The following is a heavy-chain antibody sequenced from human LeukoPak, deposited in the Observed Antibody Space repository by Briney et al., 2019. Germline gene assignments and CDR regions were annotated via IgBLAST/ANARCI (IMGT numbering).Heavy chain of an antibody. CDR1: GFTFSSYA. CDR3: SSKILTGYYMGSFDY. D-gene: IGHD3-9*01. CDR2: ISGSGGST. V-gene: IGHV3-23*01. Sequence: GGSLRLSCAASGFTFSSYAMSWVRQAPGKGLEGVSAISGSGGSTYYADSVKGRFTISRDNSKNTLYLQMNSLRAEDTAVYYCSSKILTGYYMGSFDYWGQGTLVTVSS. J-gene: IGHJ4*02.